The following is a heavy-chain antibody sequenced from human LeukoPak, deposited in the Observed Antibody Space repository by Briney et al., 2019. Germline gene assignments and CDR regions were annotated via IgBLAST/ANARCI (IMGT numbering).Heavy chain of an antibody. J-gene: IGHJ4*02. D-gene: IGHD6-13*01. V-gene: IGHV3-7*01. CDR1: GFTFSIYW. CDR3: ASGAHYSSSWSYLDY. Sequence: GGSLRLSRAASGFTFSIYWMSWVRQAPGKGLEWVANMKQDETEKYYVDSVKGRFTISRDNAKNSLYLQMNSLRAEDTAVYYCASGAHYSSSWSYLDYWGQGALVTVSS. CDR2: MKQDETEK.